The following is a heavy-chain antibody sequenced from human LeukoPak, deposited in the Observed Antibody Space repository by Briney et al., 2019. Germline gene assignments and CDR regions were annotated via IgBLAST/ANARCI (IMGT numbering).Heavy chain of an antibody. Sequence: GASVQVSCKASGYTFTGHHIHEVRQAPGQGVEWVGWINPSTGDTNYAQRLQGRATMTTERPTRAADMAASDLRDDGTAVCYFVRDLGNAYAFDTWGQGTMVTVSS. V-gene: IGHV1-2*02. D-gene: IGHD1-1*01. J-gene: IGHJ3*02. CDR2: INPSTGDT. CDR1: GYTFTGHH. CDR3: VRDLGNAYAFDT.